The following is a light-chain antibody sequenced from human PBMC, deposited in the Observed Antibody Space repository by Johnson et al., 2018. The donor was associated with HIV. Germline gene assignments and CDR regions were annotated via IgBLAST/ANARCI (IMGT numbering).Light chain of an antibody. CDR3: GTWDSNLSAF. V-gene: IGLV1-51*01. CDR1: SSNIGNNY. CDR2: DHN. Sequence: QSVLTQPPSVSAAPGQKVTISCSGSSSNIGNNYVSWYQQLPGTAPKLLIYDHNKRPSGIPDRFSGSKSRTSATLALTRLQPGDEADYYCGTWDSNLSAFFGTGTKVTFL. J-gene: IGLJ1*01.